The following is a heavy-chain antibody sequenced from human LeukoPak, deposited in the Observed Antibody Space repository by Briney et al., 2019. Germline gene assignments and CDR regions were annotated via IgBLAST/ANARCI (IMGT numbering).Heavy chain of an antibody. CDR3: ARESESPPYATPGDY. D-gene: IGHD2-2*01. J-gene: IGHJ4*02. Sequence: ASVKVSCKASGYTFTGYYMHWVRQAPGQGLEWMAWISAYRGNTNYAQKFQGRVTMTTDTSTGTAYMELRGLRSDDTAVYYCARESESPPYATPGDYWGQGTLVTVSS. CDR2: ISAYRGNT. V-gene: IGHV1-18*04. CDR1: GYTFTGYY.